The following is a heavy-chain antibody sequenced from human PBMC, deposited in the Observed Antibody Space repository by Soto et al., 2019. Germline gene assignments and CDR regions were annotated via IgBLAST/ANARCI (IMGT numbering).Heavy chain of an antibody. CDR2: ISGSGGRT. CDR1: GFTFSNYA. V-gene: IGHV3-23*01. J-gene: IGHJ4*01. CDR3: PMIWRGVGLYYEVDY. Sequence: EVQLLESGGGLVQPGGSLRLSCAASGFTFSNYAMSWVRQAPGKGLEWVSGISGSGGRTFYADSVKGRFTISRDNSKNALDLQMNSLTVDDTALYYCPMIWRGVGLYYEVDYWGHGTLVTVSS. D-gene: IGHD3-3*01.